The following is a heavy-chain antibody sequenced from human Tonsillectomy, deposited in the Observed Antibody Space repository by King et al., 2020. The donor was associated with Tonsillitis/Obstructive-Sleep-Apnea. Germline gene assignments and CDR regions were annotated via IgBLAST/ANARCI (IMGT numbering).Heavy chain of an antibody. CDR1: GFTFSSYS. V-gene: IGHV3-21*01. CDR3: ARPNTISPSQYYYYYYMDV. CDR2: ISNSGSYI. D-gene: IGHD3-3*01. Sequence: VQLVESGGGLVKPGGSLRLSCAASGFTFSSYSMNWVRQAPGKGLEWVSSISNSGSYIYYADSLKGRFTISIDNAKNSLYLQMNSLRAQDTAGYYCARPNTISPSQYYYYYYMDVWGKGTTVTVSS. J-gene: IGHJ6*03.